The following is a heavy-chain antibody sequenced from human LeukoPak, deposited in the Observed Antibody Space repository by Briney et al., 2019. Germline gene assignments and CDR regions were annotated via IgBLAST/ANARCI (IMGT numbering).Heavy chain of an antibody. D-gene: IGHD3-10*01. CDR2: IKQDGSEK. Sequence: PGGSLRLSCAGSGFTFSSYWMSWVRQAPGKGLEWVAKIKQDGSEKYYVDSVKGRFTISRDNAKNSLYLQMNSLRAEDTAVYYCARPHPNYYGSGSNLDWGQGTLVTVSS. J-gene: IGHJ4*02. CDR1: GFTFSSYW. V-gene: IGHV3-7*01. CDR3: ARPHPNYYGSGSNLD.